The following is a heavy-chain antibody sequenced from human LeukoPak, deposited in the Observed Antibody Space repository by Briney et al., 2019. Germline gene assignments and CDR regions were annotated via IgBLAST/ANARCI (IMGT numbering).Heavy chain of an antibody. V-gene: IGHV1-18*01. J-gene: IGHJ6*03. Sequence: ASVKVSCKASGYTFTTYGISWVRQAPGQGLEWMGWVNAYNDNTNYAQKLQGRVTMTTDTSTSTAYMELRSLRSDDTAVYYCARDLSLGYCSSTSCYPAYYYYMDVWGKGTTVTVSS. CDR3: ARDLSLGYCSSTSCYPAYYYYMDV. CDR1: GYTFTTYG. D-gene: IGHD2-2*01. CDR2: VNAYNDNT.